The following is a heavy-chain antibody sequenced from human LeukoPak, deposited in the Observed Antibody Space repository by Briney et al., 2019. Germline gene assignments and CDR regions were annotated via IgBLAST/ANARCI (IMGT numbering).Heavy chain of an antibody. CDR1: GYTFTSYG. J-gene: IGHJ3*02. CDR2: ISAYNGNT. D-gene: IGHD3-3*01. V-gene: IGHV1-18*01. Sequence: RASVKVSCKASGYTFTSYGISWVRQAPGQGLEWMGWISAYNGNTNYAQKLQGRVTMTTDTSTSTAYMELRSLRSDDTAVYYCARDGHITIFGVDDAFDIWGQGTMVTVSS. CDR3: ARDGHITIFGVDDAFDI.